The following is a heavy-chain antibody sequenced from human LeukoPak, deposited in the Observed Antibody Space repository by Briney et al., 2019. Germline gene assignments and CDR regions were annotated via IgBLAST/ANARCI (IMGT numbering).Heavy chain of an antibody. Sequence: GGSLRLSCAASGFNFRDYGMEWVRQAPGKGLEWVAIVSNDGNDKKYADIVAGRFTISGDNSKNTVFLQMNSLRPEDTALYYCAKDRPNYYESSGPLEGDALDIWGQGTMVIVSS. CDR2: VSNDGNDK. CDR3: AKDRPNYYESSGPLEGDALDI. J-gene: IGHJ3*02. CDR1: GFNFRDYG. D-gene: IGHD3-22*01. V-gene: IGHV3-30*18.